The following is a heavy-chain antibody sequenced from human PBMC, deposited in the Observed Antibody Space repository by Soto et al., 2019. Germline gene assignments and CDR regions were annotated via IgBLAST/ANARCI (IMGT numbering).Heavy chain of an antibody. J-gene: IGHJ6*02. D-gene: IGHD3-3*01. Sequence: ASVKVSCKASGYTFTSYGISWVRQAPGQGLEWMGWISAYNGNTNYAQKLQGRVTMTTDTSTSTAYMELRSLRSDDTAVYYCARDSDAPYYDFRSGYFGVRMDVWGQGTTVTVSS. V-gene: IGHV1-18*04. CDR1: GYTFTSYG. CDR2: ISAYNGNT. CDR3: ARDSDAPYYDFRSGYFGVRMDV.